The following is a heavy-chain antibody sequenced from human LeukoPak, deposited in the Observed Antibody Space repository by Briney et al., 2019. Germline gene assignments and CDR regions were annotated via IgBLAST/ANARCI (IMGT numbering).Heavy chain of an antibody. CDR2: LSGSGITT. D-gene: IGHD6-19*01. CDR3: AKGIYSSGWSYFDY. CDR1: GLAFRKYA. Sequence: GGSLRLSCVASGLAFRKYAMTWVRQAPGKGLEWVSTLSGSGITTYYADSVKGRFTISRDNSKNTLYLQMNSLRAEDTAVYYCAKGIYSSGWSYFDYWGHGTLVTVSS. V-gene: IGHV3-23*01. J-gene: IGHJ4*01.